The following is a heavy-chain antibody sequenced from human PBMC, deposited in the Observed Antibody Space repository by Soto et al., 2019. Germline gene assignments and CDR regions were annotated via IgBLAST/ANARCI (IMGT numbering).Heavy chain of an antibody. J-gene: IGHJ4*02. D-gene: IGHD3-10*01. CDR1: GFKLSDDC. V-gene: IGHV3-15*01. CDR3: SWSPSSNYYFDF. Sequence: GGSLRLSCAVSGFKLSDDCMSWVRQAPGKGPEWVGRIKSGGSGGTTDYAARVKGRFTISRDNPQNTLFLQMNSLKTEDTAVYYCSWSPSSNYYFDFWGQGTLVTVSS. CDR2: IKSGGSGGTT.